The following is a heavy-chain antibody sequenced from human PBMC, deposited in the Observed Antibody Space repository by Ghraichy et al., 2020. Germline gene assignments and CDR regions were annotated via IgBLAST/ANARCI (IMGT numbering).Heavy chain of an antibody. D-gene: IGHD1-26*01. Sequence: SETLSLTCTVSGGSISSYYWSWIRQPPGKGLEWIGYIYYSGSTNYNPSLKSRVTISVDTSKNHFSLKLSSVTAADTAVYYCARHPFGPYSSFDIWGQGTMVTVSS. CDR2: IYYSGST. CDR3: ARHPFGPYSSFDI. J-gene: IGHJ3*02. V-gene: IGHV4-59*08. CDR1: GGSISSYY.